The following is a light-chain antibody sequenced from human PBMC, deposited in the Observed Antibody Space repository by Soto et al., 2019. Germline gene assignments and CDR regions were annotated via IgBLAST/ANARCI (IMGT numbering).Light chain of an antibody. V-gene: IGKV1-39*01. CDR1: QSISSY. J-gene: IGKJ2*01. CDR2: AAS. CDR3: QQSFSIFMYT. Sequence: DIQMTQSPSSLSASVGVRVTITCRASQSISSYLNWYQQKPGKAPKLLIYAASSLQSGVPSRFSGSGSGTDFTLTISSLQPEDFATYYCQQSFSIFMYTFGQGTKLEIK.